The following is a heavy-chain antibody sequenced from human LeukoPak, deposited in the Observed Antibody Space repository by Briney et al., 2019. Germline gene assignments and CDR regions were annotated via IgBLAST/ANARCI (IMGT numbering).Heavy chain of an antibody. V-gene: IGHV5-51*01. J-gene: IGHJ4*02. CDR2: IYPGDSDT. CDR3: ARQDCSSTSCYTIDY. Sequence: PGESLKISCKGSGYSFTSYWIGWVRQMPGRGLEWMGIIYPGDSDTRYSPSFQGQVTISADKSISTAYLQWSSLKASDTAMYYCARQDCSSTSCYTIDYWGQGTLVTVSS. D-gene: IGHD2-2*02. CDR1: GYSFTSYW.